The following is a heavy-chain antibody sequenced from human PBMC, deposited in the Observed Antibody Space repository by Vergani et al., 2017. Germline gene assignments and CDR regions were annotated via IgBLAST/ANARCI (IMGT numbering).Heavy chain of an antibody. Sequence: QVQLVESGGGVVQPGGSLRLSCAASGFTFSSYGMHWVRQAPGKGLEWVAVTWYDGNNKQYADSVKGRLTISRDNSKSTMYLQMNSLRDEDTGVYYCARDLRLLYNRFDPWGQGTLVTVSS. CDR3: ARDLRLLYNRFDP. CDR2: TWYDGNNK. CDR1: GFTFSSYG. V-gene: IGHV3-33*01. D-gene: IGHD1-14*01. J-gene: IGHJ5*02.